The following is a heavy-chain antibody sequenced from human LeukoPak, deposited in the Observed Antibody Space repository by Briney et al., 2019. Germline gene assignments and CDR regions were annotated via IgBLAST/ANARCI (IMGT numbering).Heavy chain of an antibody. CDR1: GFTFSSHW. Sequence: GGPLRLSCAASGFTFSSHWMHWVRQAPGRGLVWVSRINSDGSITSYADSVKGRFTISRENAKNTLYLQMNSLRADDTAVYYCAGERSDMTDYWGQGTLVTVSS. CDR2: INSDGSIT. D-gene: IGHD3-10*01. J-gene: IGHJ4*02. CDR3: AGERSDMTDY. V-gene: IGHV3-74*01.